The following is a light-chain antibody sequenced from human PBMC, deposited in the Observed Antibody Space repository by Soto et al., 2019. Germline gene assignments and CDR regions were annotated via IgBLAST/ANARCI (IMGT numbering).Light chain of an antibody. CDR3: QQRSNWPPGLT. J-gene: IGKJ4*01. V-gene: IGKV3-11*01. CDR2: DAS. Sequence: EIVLTQSPATLSLSPGERATLSCRASQSVSSYLAWYQQKPGQAPRLLIYDASNRATGIPARFSGSGSGTAFTLPISSLEPEDFAVYYCQQRSNWPPGLTFGGGTKVEIK. CDR1: QSVSSY.